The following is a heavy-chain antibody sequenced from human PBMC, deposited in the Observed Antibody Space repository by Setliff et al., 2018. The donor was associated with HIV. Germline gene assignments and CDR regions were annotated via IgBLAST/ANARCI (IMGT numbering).Heavy chain of an antibody. Sequence: SETLSLTCTVSGASIRSRPYYWGWIRQPPGKGLEWIGSFYYSGSTYYNPSLKSRVTISVDTSKNQFSLKLTSVTAADTAVYYCARDSPSGTYLNYYYYNMDVWGQGTSVTVSS. CDR3: ARDSPSGTYLNYYYYNMDV. J-gene: IGHJ6*02. CDR2: FYYSGST. V-gene: IGHV4-39*07. CDR1: GASIRSRPYY. D-gene: IGHD1-26*01.